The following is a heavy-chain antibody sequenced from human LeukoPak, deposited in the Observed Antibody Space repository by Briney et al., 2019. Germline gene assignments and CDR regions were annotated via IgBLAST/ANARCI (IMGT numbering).Heavy chain of an antibody. J-gene: IGHJ6*03. V-gene: IGHV1-18*01. CDR1: GYTFTSYG. CDR2: ISAYNGNT. D-gene: IGHD2-2*01. CDR3: ARVACSSTSCSFRDYYYYMDV. Sequence: GASVKVSCKASGYTFTSYGISWVRQAPGQGLEWMGWISAYNGNTNYAQKLQGRVTMTTDTSTSTAYMELRSLRSDDTAVYYCARVACSSTSCSFRDYYYYMDVWGKGTTVTVSS.